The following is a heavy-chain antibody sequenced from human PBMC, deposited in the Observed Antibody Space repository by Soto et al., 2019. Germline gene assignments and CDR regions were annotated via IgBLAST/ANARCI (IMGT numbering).Heavy chain of an antibody. D-gene: IGHD6-19*01. Sequence: GGSLRLSCAASGFTVSSNYMSWVRQAPGKGLEWVSVIYSGGSTYYADSVKGRFTISRDNSKNTLYLQMNSLRAEDTAVYYCAREQQWLVRGHYYYMDVWGKGTTVTVSS. J-gene: IGHJ6*03. V-gene: IGHV3-66*01. CDR1: GFTVSSNY. CDR2: IYSGGST. CDR3: AREQQWLVRGHYYYMDV.